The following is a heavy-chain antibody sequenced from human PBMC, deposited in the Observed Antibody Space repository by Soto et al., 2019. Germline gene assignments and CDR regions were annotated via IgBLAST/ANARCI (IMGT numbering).Heavy chain of an antibody. CDR1: GFTFSAYG. D-gene: IGHD5-12*01. CDR3: VKEGRGYGGFD. V-gene: IGHV3-30*18. Sequence: QVQLVESAGGVVQPGTSLRLSCAASGFTFSAYGMHWVRQAPGKGLEWVAVISYDGSHKTYTDSVQGRFTISRDTSKNTLHLQMSSLSPEDTAVYYCVKEGRGYGGFD. CDR2: ISYDGSHK. J-gene: IGHJ2*01.